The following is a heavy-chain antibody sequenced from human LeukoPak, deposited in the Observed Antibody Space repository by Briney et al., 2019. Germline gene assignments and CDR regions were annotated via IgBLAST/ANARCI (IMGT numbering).Heavy chain of an antibody. Sequence: ASVKVSCKASGYTFTGYYMHWVRQAPGQGLEWMGWISAYHGNTNYAQKLQGRLTMTTDTSTSTAYLELRSLRSDDTAVYYCARARAAVTATPKSNYNWFDPWGQGTLVTVSS. V-gene: IGHV1-18*04. J-gene: IGHJ5*02. D-gene: IGHD2-15*01. CDR2: ISAYHGNT. CDR3: ARARAAVTATPKSNYNWFDP. CDR1: GYTFTGYY.